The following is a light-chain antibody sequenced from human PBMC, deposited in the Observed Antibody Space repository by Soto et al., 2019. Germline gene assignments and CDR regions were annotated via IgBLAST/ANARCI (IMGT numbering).Light chain of an antibody. CDR2: SNN. CDR3: CSLEGSNALVV. Sequence: QSVLTQPPSASGTPGQRVTISCSGRSANIGNNYVCWYQQLPGTAPKLLIYSNNQRPSGVPDRFSGSKSGTSASLAISGLRSEDEADYYCCSLEGSNALVVFGGGTKLTVL. V-gene: IGLV1-47*02. CDR1: SANIGNNY. J-gene: IGLJ2*01.